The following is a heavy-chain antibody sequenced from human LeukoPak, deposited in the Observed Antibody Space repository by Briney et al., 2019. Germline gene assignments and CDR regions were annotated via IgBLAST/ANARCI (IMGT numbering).Heavy chain of an antibody. CDR1: GFTFTNYA. CDR2: VSYDGTDT. J-gene: IGHJ5*02. V-gene: IGHV3-30*09. D-gene: IGHD2-8*01. Sequence: GGSLRLSCAASGFTFTNYAMNWVRQAPGKGLEWVATVSYDGTDTSYADSVKGRFAIFRDNSKNTLYLQMNSLRTEDTAVYYCVRVSGFCTNGVCPSFDPWGQGTLVTVSS. CDR3: VRVSGFCTNGVCPSFDP.